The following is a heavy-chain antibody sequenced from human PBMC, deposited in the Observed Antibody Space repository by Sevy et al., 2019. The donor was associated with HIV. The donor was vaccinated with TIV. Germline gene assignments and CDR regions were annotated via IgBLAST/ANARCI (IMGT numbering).Heavy chain of an antibody. V-gene: IGHV3-23*01. CDR2: ISGSGGST. Sequence: GGSLRLSCAASGFIFSGYGMSWVRQAPGQGLEWVSAISGSGGSTYYADSVKGRFTNSRDNFRNTLYLQMNSLRAEDTAVYYCAKDRITAARFQHWGQGTLVTVSS. D-gene: IGHD6-13*01. J-gene: IGHJ1*01. CDR1: GFIFSGYG. CDR3: AKDRITAARFQH.